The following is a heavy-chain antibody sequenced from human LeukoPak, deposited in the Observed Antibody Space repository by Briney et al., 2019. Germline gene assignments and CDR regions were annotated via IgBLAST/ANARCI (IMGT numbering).Heavy chain of an antibody. Sequence: GGSLRLSCAASGFTFFSSYGIHWVRQAPGKGLGWVAVISHDGSDKYDVDSVKGRFTISRDNSKNTLYLQMNTLRTEDTAVYYCAKDSSGSYYSGGFDYWGQGALVTVSS. CDR2: ISHDGSDK. CDR1: GFTFFSSYG. J-gene: IGHJ4*02. D-gene: IGHD3-10*01. CDR3: AKDSSGSYYSGGFDY. V-gene: IGHV3-30*18.